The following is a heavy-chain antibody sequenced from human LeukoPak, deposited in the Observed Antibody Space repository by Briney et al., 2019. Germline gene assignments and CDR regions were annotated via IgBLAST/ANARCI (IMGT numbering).Heavy chain of an antibody. J-gene: IGHJ4*02. CDR1: GGTFSSYA. CDR3: ALGEYQLLWRFDY. Sequence: GASVKVSCKASGGTFSSYAISWVRQAPGQGLEWMGGIIPIFGTANYAQKFQGRVTITTDESTSTAYMELSSLRSEDTAMYYCALGEYQLLWRFDYWGQGTLVTVSS. CDR2: IIPIFGTA. D-gene: IGHD2-2*01. V-gene: IGHV1-69*05.